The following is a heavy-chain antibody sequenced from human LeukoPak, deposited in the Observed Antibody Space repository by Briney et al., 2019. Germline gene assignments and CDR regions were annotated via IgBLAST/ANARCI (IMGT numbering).Heavy chain of an antibody. CDR3: AKDILAAGLFFDY. Sequence: GGSLKLSCAASGFIFSDYYMGWVRQAPGKGLEWVSYISNKGSSSTTYYADSVKGRFTISRDDAQNSLYLQMNSLRADDTAVYYCAKDILAAGLFFDYWGQGILVTVSS. CDR1: GFIFSDYY. D-gene: IGHD6-13*01. V-gene: IGHV3-11*01. J-gene: IGHJ4*02. CDR2: ISNKGSSSTT.